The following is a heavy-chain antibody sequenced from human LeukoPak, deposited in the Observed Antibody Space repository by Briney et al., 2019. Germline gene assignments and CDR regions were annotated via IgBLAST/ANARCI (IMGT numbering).Heavy chain of an antibody. CDR3: ARERITMIVTPTHNPYNFDY. CDR2: IILIFGTA. J-gene: IGHJ4*02. CDR1: GGTFSSYA. D-gene: IGHD3-22*01. Sequence: ASVKVTCKASGGTFSSYAISWVRQAPGQGLELMGGIILIFGTANYAQKFQGRVTITTDESTSTAYMELSSMRSEDTAVYYCARERITMIVTPTHNPYNFDYWGQGTLVTVSS. V-gene: IGHV1-69*05.